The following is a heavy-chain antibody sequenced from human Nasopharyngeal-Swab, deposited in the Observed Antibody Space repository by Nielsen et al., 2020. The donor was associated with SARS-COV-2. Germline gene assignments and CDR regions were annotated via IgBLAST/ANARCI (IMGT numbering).Heavy chain of an antibody. D-gene: IGHD2-15*01. V-gene: IGHV3-53*04. J-gene: IGHJ6*02. Sequence: GESLKISCAASGFTVSSNYMSWVRQAPGKGLEWVSVIYSGGSTYYADSVKGRFTISRHNSKNTLYLQMNGLRAEDTAVYYCARATCSGGSCYWGSHYYYYGMDVWGQGTTVTVSS. CDR2: IYSGGST. CDR3: ARATCSGGSCYWGSHYYYYGMDV. CDR1: GFTVSSNY.